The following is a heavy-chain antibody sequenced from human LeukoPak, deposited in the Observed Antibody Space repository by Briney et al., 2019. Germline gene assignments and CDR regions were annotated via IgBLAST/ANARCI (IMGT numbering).Heavy chain of an antibody. CDR1: GGSISSSSYS. Sequence: PSETLSLTCTVSGGSISSSSYSWGWIRQPPGKGLEWIGSIYYSGSTYYNPSLKSRVTISVDTSKNQFSLKLSSVTAADTAVYYCARHVLRFQSREVDYWSQGTLVTVSS. D-gene: IGHD3-3*01. CDR2: IYYSGST. V-gene: IGHV4-39*01. CDR3: ARHVLRFQSREVDY. J-gene: IGHJ4*02.